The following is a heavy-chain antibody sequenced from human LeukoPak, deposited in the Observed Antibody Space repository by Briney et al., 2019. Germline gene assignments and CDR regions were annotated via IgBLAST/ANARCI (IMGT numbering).Heavy chain of an antibody. D-gene: IGHD3-10*02. Sequence: SETLSLTCSVSGGSISSYYWSWVRQPPGKGLEWIGDIYYTGNTNYNPSLESRVTISIDTSKNQFSLKLVSVTAADTAVYYCASDHMLYAFHIWGQGTMVTVSS. CDR1: GGSISSYY. V-gene: IGHV4-59*08. CDR2: IYYTGNT. J-gene: IGHJ3*02. CDR3: ASDHMLYAFHI.